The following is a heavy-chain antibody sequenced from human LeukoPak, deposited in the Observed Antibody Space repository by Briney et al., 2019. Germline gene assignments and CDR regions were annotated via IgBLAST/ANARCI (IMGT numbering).Heavy chain of an antibody. D-gene: IGHD1-26*01. CDR2: IYYSGST. Sequence: SETLSLPCTLSGRSICSHYWSWIRHPPGKGLEWFGYIYYSGSTNYNPTLKSRVTISVDTSKNQFSLKQSSVTAADTPVYYRARGYIGIDPWGQGTLVTVSS. V-gene: IGHV4-59*11. CDR1: GRSICSHY. J-gene: IGHJ5*02. CDR3: ARGYIGIDP.